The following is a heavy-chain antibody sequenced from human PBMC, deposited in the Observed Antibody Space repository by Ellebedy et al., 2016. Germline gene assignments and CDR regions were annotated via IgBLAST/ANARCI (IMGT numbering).Heavy chain of an antibody. CDR1: GYTFTGYY. J-gene: IGHJ4*02. V-gene: IGHV1-2*02. CDR3: ARDRPSDY. Sequence: ASVKVSXKASGYTFTGYYMHWVRQAPGQGLEWMGWINPNSGGTNYAQKFQGRVTVTRDTSISTAYMELSRLTSDDTAVYYCARDRPSDYWGQGTLVTVSS. CDR2: INPNSGGT.